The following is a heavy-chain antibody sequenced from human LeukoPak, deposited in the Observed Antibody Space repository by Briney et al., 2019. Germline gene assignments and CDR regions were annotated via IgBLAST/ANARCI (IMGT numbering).Heavy chain of an antibody. CDR1: GFTFSSYG. CDR3: AKVSNFDWLSTFDY. Sequence: GGSLRLSCAASGFTFSSYGMHWVRQAPGKGLEWVSFIRYDGSNEYYADSVRGRFTISRDNAKNSLYLQMNSLRADDTALYYCAKVSNFDWLSTFDYWGQGTLVTVSS. CDR2: IRYDGSNE. D-gene: IGHD3-9*01. V-gene: IGHV3-30*02. J-gene: IGHJ4*02.